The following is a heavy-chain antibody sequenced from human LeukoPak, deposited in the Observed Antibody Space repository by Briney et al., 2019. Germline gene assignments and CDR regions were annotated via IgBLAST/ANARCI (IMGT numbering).Heavy chain of an antibody. CDR2: ISSSGSTI. V-gene: IGHV3-48*03. CDR1: GFTFSSYG. Sequence: GGSLRLSCAASGFTFSSYGMNWVRQAPGKGLEWVSYISSSGSTIYYADSVKGRFTISRDNAKNSLYLQMNSLRAEDTAVYYCAKEVVEYYYGSGSLDYWGQGTLVTVSS. CDR3: AKEVVEYYYGSGSLDY. J-gene: IGHJ4*02. D-gene: IGHD3-10*01.